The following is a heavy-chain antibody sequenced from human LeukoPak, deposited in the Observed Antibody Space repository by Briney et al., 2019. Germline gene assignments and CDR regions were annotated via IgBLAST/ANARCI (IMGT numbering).Heavy chain of an antibody. V-gene: IGHV3-33*01. J-gene: IGHJ4*02. CDR3: ARNGASSWYLDY. D-gene: IGHD6-13*01. CDR1: GFTFSSYG. Sequence: GRSLRLSCAASGFTFSSYGMHWVRQAPGKGLEWVAVIWYDGSNKYYADSVKGRFTISRDNSKNTLYLQMNSLRAEDTAVYYCARNGASSWYLDYWGQGTLVTVSS. CDR2: IWYDGSNK.